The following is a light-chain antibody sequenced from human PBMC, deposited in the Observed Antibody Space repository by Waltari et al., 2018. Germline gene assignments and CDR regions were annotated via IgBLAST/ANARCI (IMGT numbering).Light chain of an antibody. CDR1: SSDVGAYNH. CDR2: DVT. V-gene: IGLV2-14*03. J-gene: IGLJ3*02. Sequence: QSALTQPASVSGSPGQSVTISCTGTSSDVGAYNHVSWYQQHPGKAPKLIIYDVTNGPSGVSDRFSGSKSGNTASLTISGLQAEDEADFYCSSYTSSTTLRVFGGGTKLTVL. CDR3: SSYTSSTTLRV.